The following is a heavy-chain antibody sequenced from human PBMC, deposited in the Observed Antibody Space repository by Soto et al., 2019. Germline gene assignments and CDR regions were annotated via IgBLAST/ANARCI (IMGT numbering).Heavy chain of an antibody. J-gene: IGHJ6*03. D-gene: IGHD2-21*01. CDR1: GGSFTSYI. CDR2: IIPIQGTA. CDR3: AKSVVFVDHAYMDV. V-gene: IGHV1-69*08. Sequence: QVQLVQSGAEVKKPGSSVKVSCEASGGSFTSYIFTWVRQAPGQGLEWMGRIIPIQGTANYALKFQDRVTINADKSTNTAYMELRSLRPEDTALYYCAKSVVFVDHAYMDVWGKGTTVTVSS.